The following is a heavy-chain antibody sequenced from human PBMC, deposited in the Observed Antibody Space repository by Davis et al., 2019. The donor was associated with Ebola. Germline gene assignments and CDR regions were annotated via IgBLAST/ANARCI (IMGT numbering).Heavy chain of an antibody. Sequence: GESLKISCAASGFTFSSYAMSWVRQAPGKGLEWVSAISGSGGSTYYAASVKGRFTISRDNSKNTLYLQMNSLRAEDTAVYYCAKYLGSSGWCDYWGQGTLVTVSS. CDR2: ISGSGGST. V-gene: IGHV3-23*01. CDR1: GFTFSSYA. CDR3: AKYLGSSGWCDY. J-gene: IGHJ4*02. D-gene: IGHD6-19*01.